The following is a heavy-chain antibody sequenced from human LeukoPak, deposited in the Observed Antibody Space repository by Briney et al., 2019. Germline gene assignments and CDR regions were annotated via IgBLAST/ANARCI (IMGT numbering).Heavy chain of an antibody. J-gene: IGHJ4*02. CDR1: GYTFSTYD. D-gene: IGHD3-10*01. V-gene: IGHV1-8*01. Sequence: ASVKVSCKASGYTFSTYDINWVRQATGQGLEWMGWMNPNSGNTGYAQKFQGRVTMTRNTSISTAYMELSGLRSEDTAVYYCARVRYYGPGIYYRGLAYWGQGSLVTGSS. CDR3: ARVRYYGPGIYYRGLAY. CDR2: MNPNSGNT.